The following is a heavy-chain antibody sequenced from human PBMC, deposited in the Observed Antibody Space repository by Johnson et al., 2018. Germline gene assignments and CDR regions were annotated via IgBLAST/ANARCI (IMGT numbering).Heavy chain of an antibody. J-gene: IGHJ3*02. CDR1: GYTFTSFD. D-gene: IGHD3-3*01. CDR3: ARGAFRFLEWLHPPDVAFDI. Sequence: QVQLVQSGAEVKKPGASVRVSCKASGYTFTSFDINWVRQAPGQGLEWMGWMNPNSGNTGYAQKFQGRVTMTRNTSIGTAYIELRSLRSEDTAVYYCARGAFRFLEWLHPPDVAFDIWGQGTRVTVSS. CDR2: MNPNSGNT. V-gene: IGHV1-8*01.